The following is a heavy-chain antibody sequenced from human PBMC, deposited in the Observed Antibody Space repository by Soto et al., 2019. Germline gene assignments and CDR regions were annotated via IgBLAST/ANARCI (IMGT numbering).Heavy chain of an antibody. J-gene: IGHJ4*02. CDR2: IFSNDEK. CDR1: GFSLSNARMG. V-gene: IGHV2-26*01. CDR3: ARGGIAVADPFDY. Sequence: QVTLKESGPVLVKPTETLTLTCTVSGFSLSNARMGVSWIRQPPGKALEWLAHIFSNDEKFYSTSLKSRLTISKDTSKSQVVLTMTNMDPVDTATYYCARGGIAVADPFDYWGQGTLVTVSS. D-gene: IGHD6-19*01.